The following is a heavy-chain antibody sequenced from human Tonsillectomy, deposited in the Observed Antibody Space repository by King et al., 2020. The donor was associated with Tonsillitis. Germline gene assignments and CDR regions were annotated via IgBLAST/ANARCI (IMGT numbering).Heavy chain of an antibody. V-gene: IGHV3-7*03. CDR1: GFTFSSYW. J-gene: IGHJ3*02. CDR3: ARDHTYYDSGSSYYDAFDI. CDR2: XXXXEXXX. D-gene: IGHD3-10*01. Sequence: VQLVESGGGLVQPGGSLRLSCAASGFTFSSYWMTWVRQXPGKGLXXVAXXXXXEXXXHXXXXVXXXFXISXXXXKXSLFLQMNXLRAEAXAVYYCARDHTYYDSGSSYYDAFDIWGQGTVVTVSS.